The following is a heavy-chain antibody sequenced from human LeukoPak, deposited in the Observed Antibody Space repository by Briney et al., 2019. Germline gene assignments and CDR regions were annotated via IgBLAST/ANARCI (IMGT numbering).Heavy chain of an antibody. J-gene: IGHJ4*02. CDR3: ARESQWSVDY. V-gene: IGHV3-11*01. CDR1: GFTFSAYF. CDR2: ISSSGSNK. Sequence: GGSLRLSCAASGFTFSAYFMGWIRQAPGKGLEWVSYISSSGSNKYYADSVKGRFTISRDNAKNSLYLQMNSLRDEDTAIYYCARESQWSVDYWGQGTLVTVSS. D-gene: IGHD2-15*01.